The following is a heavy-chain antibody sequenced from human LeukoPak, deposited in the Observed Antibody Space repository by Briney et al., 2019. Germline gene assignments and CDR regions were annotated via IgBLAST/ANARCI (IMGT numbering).Heavy chain of an antibody. D-gene: IGHD2-8*02. CDR1: GGSITSYY. Sequence: SETLSLTCTVSGGSITSYYWNWIRQPPGKGLEWIGYIYYSGTTNFNPSLKSRVTMSVDTSRNHFSLQLSSVTAADTALYYCAGATTAYCTGGICPNFDFWGQGTLVTVSS. J-gene: IGHJ4*02. V-gene: IGHV4-59*01. CDR3: AGATTAYCTGGICPNFDF. CDR2: IYYSGTT.